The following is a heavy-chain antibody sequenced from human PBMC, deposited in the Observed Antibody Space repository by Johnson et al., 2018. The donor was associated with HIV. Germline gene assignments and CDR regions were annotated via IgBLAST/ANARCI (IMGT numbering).Heavy chain of an antibody. D-gene: IGHD2-15*01. CDR2: ISYDGSNK. CDR3: ARGPHEVVVVAATSAFDI. V-gene: IGHV3-30-3*01. CDR1: GFTFSSYA. J-gene: IGHJ3*02. Sequence: QVQLVESGGGVVQPGRSLRLSCAASGFTFSSYAMHWVRQAPGKGLEWVAVISYDGSNKYYADSVKGRFTISRDNSKNTLYLQMNSLRAEDTAVYYCARGPHEVVVVAATSAFDIWCQGTMVTVSS.